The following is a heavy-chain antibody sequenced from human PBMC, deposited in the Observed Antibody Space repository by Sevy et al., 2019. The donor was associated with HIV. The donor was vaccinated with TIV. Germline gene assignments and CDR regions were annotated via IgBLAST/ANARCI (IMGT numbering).Heavy chain of an antibody. CDR3: AKDRTYSHSWYYLDH. CDR1: GFTFGNYA. D-gene: IGHD6-13*01. Sequence: GGFLRLSCAASGFTFGNYAMNWVRQAPGKGLEWVSSISGSTIDPSYADSVKGRFTISRDNSQNTLYLEMNSLRAEATAVYYCAKDRTYSHSWYYLDHWGQGTLVTVSS. CDR2: ISGSTIDP. V-gene: IGHV3-23*01. J-gene: IGHJ4*02.